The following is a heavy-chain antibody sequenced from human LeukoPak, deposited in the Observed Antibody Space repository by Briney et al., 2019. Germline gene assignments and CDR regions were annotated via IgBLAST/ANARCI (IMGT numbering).Heavy chain of an antibody. J-gene: IGHJ4*02. CDR1: GGSISSSYYF. CDR2: IYTSGHT. D-gene: IGHD6-19*01. Sequence: RSSETLSLTCTVSGGSISSSYYFWNWIRQPAGKGLEWIGRIYTSGHTNYSPSLKSRVTISVDTSKNQFSLELNSVTAADTAVYYCARDDAGGWYIGDYWGQGILVTVSS. CDR3: ARDDAGGWYIGDY. V-gene: IGHV4-61*02.